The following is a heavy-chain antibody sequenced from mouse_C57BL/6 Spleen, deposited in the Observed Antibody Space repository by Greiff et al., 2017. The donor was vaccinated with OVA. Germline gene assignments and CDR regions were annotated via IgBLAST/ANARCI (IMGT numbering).Heavy chain of an antibody. CDR3: TRTRDYEYEDYAMDY. CDR1: GYTFTSYW. Sequence: EVQLQQSGTVLARPGASVKMSCKTSGYTFTSYWMHWVKQRPGQGLEWIGAIYPGNSDTSYNQKFKGKAKLTAVTSASTAYMELSSLTNEDSAVYYCTRTRDYEYEDYAMDYWGQGTSVTVSS. CDR2: IYPGNSDT. V-gene: IGHV1-5*01. D-gene: IGHD2-4*01. J-gene: IGHJ4*01.